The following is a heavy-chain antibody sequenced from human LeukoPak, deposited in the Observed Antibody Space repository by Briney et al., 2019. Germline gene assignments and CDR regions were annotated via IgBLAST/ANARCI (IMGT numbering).Heavy chain of an antibody. CDR3: AKASIVVVVATLDY. V-gene: IGHV3-30*18. D-gene: IGHD2-15*01. CDR1: GFNFSSYG. Sequence: PGRSLRLSCAASGFNFSSYGMHWVRQAPGKGLEWVAFILYDGSNTYYADSVKGRFTISRDNSKNTLYLQMNSLRAEDTAVYYCAKASIVVVVATLDYWGQGTLVTVSS. CDR2: ILYDGSNT. J-gene: IGHJ4*02.